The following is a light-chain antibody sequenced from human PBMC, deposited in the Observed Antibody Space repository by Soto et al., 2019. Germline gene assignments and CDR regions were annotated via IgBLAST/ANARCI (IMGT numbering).Light chain of an antibody. Sequence: EIVLTQSPATLSVSPGERVTLSCRASQNLHSFLNWYQRRPGQAPRPLIYDGSKRAAGVPDRISGDGSGTDLCLTISSLAPEDWAVYHRQQRSNWPPAITFGQGTRLEI. J-gene: IGKJ5*01. CDR1: QNLHSF. CDR3: QQRSNWPPAIT. CDR2: DGS. V-gene: IGKV3-11*01.